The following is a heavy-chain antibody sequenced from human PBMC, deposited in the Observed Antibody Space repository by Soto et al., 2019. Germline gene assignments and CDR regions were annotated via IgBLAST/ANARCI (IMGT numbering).Heavy chain of an antibody. J-gene: IGHJ6*02. D-gene: IGHD5-12*01. CDR3: ATSPGGLDGYNSDYYGMDV. V-gene: IGHV3-23*01. Sequence: EVHLLESGGDLVQPGGSLRLSWTASGLTFSTYAMSWVRQAPGKGLEWVSAIGGSGTGGRTYYADSVKCRFIISRDNSMNTVYLQMNSLRADDTAAYYCATSPGGLDGYNSDYYGMDVWGQGTTVTVSS. CDR1: GLTFSTYA. CDR2: IGGSGTGGRT.